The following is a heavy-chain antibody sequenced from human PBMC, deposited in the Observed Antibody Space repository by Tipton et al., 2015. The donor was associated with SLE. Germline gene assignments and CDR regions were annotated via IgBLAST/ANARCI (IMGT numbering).Heavy chain of an antibody. J-gene: IGHJ4*02. V-gene: IGHV3-30*04. D-gene: IGHD1-1*01. CDR2: SSYDGSRT. Sequence: SLRLSCAASGFTINYYAMHWVRQTPGKGLEWVAFSSYDGSRTFYSDSVRGRFTVSRDKSKNTLLLQMDSLRAEDTAVYFCARTYLQLTPAHHVFVYWGQGTLVTVAS. CDR1: GFTINYYA. CDR3: ARTYLQLTPAHHVFVY.